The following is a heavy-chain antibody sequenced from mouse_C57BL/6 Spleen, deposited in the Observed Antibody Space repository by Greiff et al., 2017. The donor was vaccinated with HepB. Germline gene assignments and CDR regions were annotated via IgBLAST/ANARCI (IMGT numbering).Heavy chain of an antibody. CDR3: ARHSNYKYFDV. V-gene: IGHV2-2*01. J-gene: IGHJ1*03. D-gene: IGHD2-5*01. Sequence: VMLVESGPGLVQPSQSLSITCTVSGFSLTSYGVHWVRQSPGKGLEWLGVIWSGGSTDYNAAFISRLSISKDNSKSQVFFKMNSLQADDTAIYYCARHSNYKYFDVWGTGTTVTVSS. CDR1: GFSLTSYG. CDR2: IWSGGST.